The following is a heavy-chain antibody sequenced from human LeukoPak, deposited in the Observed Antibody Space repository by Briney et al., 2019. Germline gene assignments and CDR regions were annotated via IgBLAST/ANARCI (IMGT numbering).Heavy chain of an antibody. V-gene: IGHV1-46*01. CDR2: INPSGGST. CDR1: GYTFTSYY. CDR3: ARHSGSYYGFDY. D-gene: IGHD1-26*01. J-gene: IGHJ4*02. Sequence: ASVKVSCKESGYTFTSYYMHWVRQAPGQGLEWMGIINPSGGSTSYAQKFQGRVTMTRDTSTSTVYMELSSLRSEDTAVYYCARHSGSYYGFDYWGQGTLVTVSS.